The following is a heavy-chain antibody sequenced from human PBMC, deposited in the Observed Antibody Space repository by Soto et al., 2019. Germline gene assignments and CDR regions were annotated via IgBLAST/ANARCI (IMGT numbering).Heavy chain of an antibody. Sequence: QLLQSGGGLVQPGGSLTLSCAASGFTFGTTDMSWVRQAPGEGLEWVSTIDGSGGITYYADSVKGRFTNSRDNSRNTVYLQMNSLGGDDTALYYCVKNSGWFNTWGQGALVTVSS. D-gene: IGHD3-10*01. V-gene: IGHV3-23*01. CDR2: IDGSGGIT. J-gene: IGHJ5*02. CDR3: VKNSGWFNT. CDR1: GFTFGTTD.